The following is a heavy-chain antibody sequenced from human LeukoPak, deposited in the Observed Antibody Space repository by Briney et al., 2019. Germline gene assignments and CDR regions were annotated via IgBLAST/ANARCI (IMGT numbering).Heavy chain of an antibody. Sequence: GGSLRLSGAASGISITYLGMHWVRQGLGKGLEWLAFVRSDGTTEYYADSVRGRFTVSRDNSKNTVFLQMNSMRLEDTAVYYCSTDRFPNGPDYWGQGALVTVSS. CDR2: VRSDGTTE. J-gene: IGHJ4*01. D-gene: IGHD2-8*01. CDR1: GISITYLG. V-gene: IGHV3-30*02. CDR3: STDRFPNGPDY.